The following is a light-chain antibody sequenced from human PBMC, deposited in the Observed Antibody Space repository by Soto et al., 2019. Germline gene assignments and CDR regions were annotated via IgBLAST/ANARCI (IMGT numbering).Light chain of an antibody. Sequence: QSALTQPASVSGSPGQSITISCTGTSSDVGGYNYVSWYQQHPGKAPKLMIYDVSNRPSGVSNRFSGSKSGNTASLTISGLQAEDEADYYCSSYTSSSIFYVFGTGTQLTVL. CDR3: SSYTSSSIFYV. CDR2: DVS. V-gene: IGLV2-14*01. CDR1: SSDVGGYNY. J-gene: IGLJ1*01.